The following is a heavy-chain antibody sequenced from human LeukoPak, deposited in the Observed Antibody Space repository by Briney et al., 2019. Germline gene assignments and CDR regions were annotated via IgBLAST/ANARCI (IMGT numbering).Heavy chain of an antibody. CDR2: MNPNSGNT. CDR3: ARERGLQYDSSGYLSY. J-gene: IGHJ4*02. CDR1: GYTFTSYY. D-gene: IGHD3-22*01. V-gene: IGHV1-8*02. Sequence: ASVKVSCKASGYTFTSYYMHWVRQAPGQGLEWMGWMNPNSGNTGYAQKFQGRVTMTRNTSISTAYMELSSLRSEDTAVYYCARERGLQYDSSGYLSYWGQGTLVTVSS.